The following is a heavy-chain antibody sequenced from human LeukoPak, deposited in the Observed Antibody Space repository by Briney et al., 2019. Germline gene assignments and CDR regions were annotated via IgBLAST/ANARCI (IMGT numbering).Heavy chain of an antibody. CDR3: ARHLRAVAGGRYFDY. CDR1: GSSINNNF. D-gene: IGHD6-19*01. J-gene: IGHJ4*02. CDR2: MYTSGTT. V-gene: IGHV4-4*09. Sequence: SETLSLTCTVSGSSINNNFWTWIRQPPGKGLEWIGRMYTSGTTKYNPSLQSRLTISIDTSKNQFSLKLSSVTAADTAVYYCARHLRAVAGGRYFDYWGQGTQVTVSS.